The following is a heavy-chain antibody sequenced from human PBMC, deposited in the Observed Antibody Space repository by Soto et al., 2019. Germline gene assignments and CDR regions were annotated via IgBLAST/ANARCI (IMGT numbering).Heavy chain of an antibody. D-gene: IGHD2-21*02. Sequence: QVQLQESDPGLVRPSQTLSLTCTVSGGSISVEHYHWTWIRQPPGKVLEWIGYIHYSGSVYYNPSLQRRLSMSVDTSKTLCSLKLASVTAADTAVYFCCREDDGGDRDYYGLDVWGQGTTVTVSS. J-gene: IGHJ6*02. CDR1: GGSISVEHYH. CDR3: CREDDGGDRDYYGLDV. V-gene: IGHV4-30-4*01. CDR2: IHYSGSV.